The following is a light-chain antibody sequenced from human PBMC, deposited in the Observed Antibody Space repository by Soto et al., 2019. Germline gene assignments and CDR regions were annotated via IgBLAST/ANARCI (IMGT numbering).Light chain of an antibody. V-gene: IGKV3-20*01. J-gene: IGKJ4*01. Sequence: EIVLTQSPGTLSLSPGGRATLSCRASRSVSSSFLAWYQQKPGQAPGLLIYGASSRATGIPDRFSGSGSGTVFTLTISRLEPEDFAVYYCQQYSSSPPLTFGGGTKVEIK. CDR1: RSVSSSF. CDR3: QQYSSSPPLT. CDR2: GAS.